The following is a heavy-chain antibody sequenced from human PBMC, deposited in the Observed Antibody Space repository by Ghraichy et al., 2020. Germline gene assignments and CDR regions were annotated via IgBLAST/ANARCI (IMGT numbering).Heavy chain of an antibody. CDR3: ATSGWLVPQYFDF. Sequence: SQTLSLTCIVSGDSIASSSYYWGWIRQPQGKGLEWIASIYYTVTTYSNPSLGSRLTISVDTSKNQFSLRLSPVTAADTAVYYCATSGWLVPQYFDFWGQGTLVTVSS. V-gene: IGHV4-39*01. CDR1: GDSIASSSYY. CDR2: IYYTVTT. J-gene: IGHJ4*02. D-gene: IGHD6-19*01.